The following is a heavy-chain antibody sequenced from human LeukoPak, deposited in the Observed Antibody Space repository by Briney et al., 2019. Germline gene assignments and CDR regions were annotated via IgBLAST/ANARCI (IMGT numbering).Heavy chain of an antibody. Sequence: GGSLRLSCAASGFTFSSYAMSWVRQAPGKGLEWVSAISGSGGSTYYADSVKGRFTIPRDNSKNTLYLQMNSLRAEDTAVYYCAKVILEWLLSRFDYWGQGTLVTVSS. CDR1: GFTFSSYA. D-gene: IGHD3-3*01. V-gene: IGHV3-23*01. J-gene: IGHJ4*02. CDR3: AKVILEWLLSRFDY. CDR2: ISGSGGST.